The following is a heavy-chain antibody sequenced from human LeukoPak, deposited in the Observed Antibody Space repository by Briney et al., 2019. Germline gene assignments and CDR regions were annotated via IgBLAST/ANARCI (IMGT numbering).Heavy chain of an antibody. J-gene: IGHJ5*02. V-gene: IGHV1-69*05. Sequence: SVKVSCKASGGTFSSYAISWVRQAPGQGLEWVGGIIPIFGTASYAQKFQGRVTITTDESTSTAYMELSSLRSEDTAVYYCAREAAAAGTTWDAWGQGTLVTVSS. CDR3: AREAAAAGTTWDA. D-gene: IGHD6-13*01. CDR1: GGTFSSYA. CDR2: IIPIFGTA.